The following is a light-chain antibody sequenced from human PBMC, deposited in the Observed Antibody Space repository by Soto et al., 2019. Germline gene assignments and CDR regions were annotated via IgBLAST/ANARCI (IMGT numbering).Light chain of an antibody. Sequence: QSVLTQPPSVSGAPGQRVTISCTGSSSNIGAGYDVHWYQQLPGTAPKLLIYGNSNRPSGVPDRFSGSKSGTSASLAITGLQAEDEADYYCQSYDSSLSEDLVFGGGTKVTVL. V-gene: IGLV1-40*01. CDR2: GNS. CDR3: QSYDSSLSEDLV. CDR1: SSNIGAGYD. J-gene: IGLJ2*01.